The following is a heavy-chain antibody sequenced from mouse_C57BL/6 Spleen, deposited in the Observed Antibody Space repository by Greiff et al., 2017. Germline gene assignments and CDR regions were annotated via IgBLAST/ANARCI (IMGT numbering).Heavy chain of an antibody. CDR2: INPGSGGT. D-gene: IGHD1-1*01. V-gene: IGHV1-54*01. J-gene: IGHJ1*03. CDR1: GYAFTNYL. Sequence: QVQLQQSGAELVRPGTSVKVSCKASGYAFTNYLIEWVKQRPGQGLEWIGVINPGSGGTNYNEKFKGKATLTADKSSSTAYMQLSSLTSEDSAVYFCARIGYYGSGYFDVWGTGTTVTVSS. CDR3: ARIGYYGSGYFDV.